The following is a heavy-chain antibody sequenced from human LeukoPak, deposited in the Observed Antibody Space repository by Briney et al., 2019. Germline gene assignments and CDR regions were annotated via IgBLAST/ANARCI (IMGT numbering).Heavy chain of an antibody. CDR3: AREVEHAFDI. V-gene: IGHV3-48*01. J-gene: IGHJ3*02. CDR2: ISSSSSTI. D-gene: IGHD1-1*01. Sequence: PGGSLRPSCAASGFTFSSYSMNWVRQAPGKGLEWVSYISSSSSTIYYADSVKGRFTISRDNAKNSLYLQMNSLRAEDTAVYYCAREVEHAFDIWGQGTMVTVSS. CDR1: GFTFSSYS.